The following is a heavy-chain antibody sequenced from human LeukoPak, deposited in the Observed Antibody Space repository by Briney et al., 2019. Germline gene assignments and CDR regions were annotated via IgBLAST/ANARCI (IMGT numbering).Heavy chain of an antibody. Sequence: GGSLRLSCVASGFTFSSYNMNWVRQAPGKGLEWVSSISSSSRYIYYTDSVKGRFTISRDNAKNSLYLQMNSLRAEDTAVYYCARAEGLGHFGGDCYDYWGQGTLVTVSS. V-gene: IGHV3-21*01. CDR2: ISSSSRYI. CDR1: GFTFSSYN. CDR3: ARAEGLGHFGGDCYDY. D-gene: IGHD2-21*01. J-gene: IGHJ4*02.